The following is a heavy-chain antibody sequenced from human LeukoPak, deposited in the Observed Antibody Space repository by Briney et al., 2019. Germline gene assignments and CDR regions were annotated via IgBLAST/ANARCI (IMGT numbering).Heavy chain of an antibody. J-gene: IGHJ6*03. CDR2: IWYDGSNK. CDR1: GFTFSSYG. CDR3: ARERRGFYMEV. Sequence: GRSLRLSCAASGFTFSSYGMHWVRQAPGKGLEWVAVIWYDGSNKYYADSVKGRFTISKDRSTNMLFLQMNSLRTEDTAVYFCARERRGFYMEVWGSGTTVTVSS. V-gene: IGHV3-33*02.